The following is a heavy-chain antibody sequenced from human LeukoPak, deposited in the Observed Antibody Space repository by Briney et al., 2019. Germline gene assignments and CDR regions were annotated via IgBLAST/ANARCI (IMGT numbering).Heavy chain of an antibody. CDR3: ARRPTMIVVDV. D-gene: IGHD3-22*01. CDR1: GGSFSGYY. V-gene: IGHV4-34*01. CDR2: INHSGST. J-gene: IGHJ4*02. Sequence: SETLSLTCAAYGGSFSGYYWSWIRQPPGKGLEWIGEINHSGSTNYNPSLKSRVTISVDTSKNQFSLKLSSVTAADTAVYYCARRPTMIVVDVWGQGTLVTVSS.